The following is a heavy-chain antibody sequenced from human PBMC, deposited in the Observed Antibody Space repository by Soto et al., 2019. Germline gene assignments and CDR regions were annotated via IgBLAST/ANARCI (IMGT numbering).Heavy chain of an antibody. Sequence: PSETLSLTCAVSGGSISSGGYSWSWIRQPPGKGLEWIGYIYHSGSTYYNPSLKSRVTISVDRSKNQFSLKLSSVTAADTAVYYCARAFWGGEYVYFDYWGQGTLVTVSS. V-gene: IGHV4-30-2*01. CDR3: ARAFWGGEYVYFDY. CDR1: GGSISSGGYS. D-gene: IGHD3-16*01. J-gene: IGHJ4*02. CDR2: IYHSGST.